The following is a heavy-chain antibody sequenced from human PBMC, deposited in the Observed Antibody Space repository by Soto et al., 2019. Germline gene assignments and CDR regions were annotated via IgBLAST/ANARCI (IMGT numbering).Heavy chain of an antibody. CDR2: IIPILGIA. CDR3: ASRYDSSDY. V-gene: IGHV1-69*02. Sequence: QVQLVQSGAEVKKPGSSVKVSCKASGGTFSSYTISWVRQAPGQGLEWMGRIIPILGIANYAQKLQGRVPXXADKSTSTAYMEMRSLRSEDTAVYYCASRYDSSDYWGQGTLVTVSS. CDR1: GGTFSSYT. J-gene: IGHJ4*02. D-gene: IGHD3-22*01.